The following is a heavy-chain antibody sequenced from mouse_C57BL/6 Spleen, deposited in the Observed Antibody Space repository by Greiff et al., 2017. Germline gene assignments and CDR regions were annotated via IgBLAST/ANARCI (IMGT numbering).Heavy chain of an antibody. J-gene: IGHJ2*01. CDR3: TSELGQADY. Sequence: VQRVESGAELVRPGASVTLSCKASGYTFTDYEMHWVKQTPVHGLEWIGAIDPETGGTAYNQKFKGKAILTADKSSSTAYMELRSLTSEDSAVYYCTSELGQADYWGQGTTLTVSS. V-gene: IGHV1-15*01. CDR1: GYTFTDYE. D-gene: IGHD4-1*01. CDR2: IDPETGGT.